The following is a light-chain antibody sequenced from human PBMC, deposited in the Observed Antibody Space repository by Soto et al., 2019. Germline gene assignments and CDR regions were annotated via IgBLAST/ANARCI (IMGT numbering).Light chain of an antibody. CDR2: GAS. V-gene: IGKV3-20*01. CDR1: QSLSGNN. Sequence: NVLTQSPGTLSLSPGQRATLSCRASQSLSGNNLAWYQQKPGQAPRIVVFGASTRAAGVPPRFNGRGSGTHFTLAISRLEPEDFAVYYCHQFGDSPQTFGQGTKVDI. J-gene: IGKJ1*01. CDR3: HQFGDSPQT.